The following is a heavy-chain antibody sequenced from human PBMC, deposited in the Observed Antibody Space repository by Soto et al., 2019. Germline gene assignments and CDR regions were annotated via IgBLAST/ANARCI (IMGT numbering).Heavy chain of an antibody. CDR1: GFTFGSYW. CDR2: IKQDGSEK. J-gene: IGHJ6*02. V-gene: IGHV3-7*03. CDR3: AREEEGRITIFGVVMPYGMDV. Sequence: GGSLRLSCAASGFTFGSYWMSWVRQAPGKGLEWVANIKQDGSEKYYVDSVKGRFTISRDNAKNSLYLQMNSLRAEDTAVYYCAREEEGRITIFGVVMPYGMDVWGQGTTVTVPS. D-gene: IGHD3-3*01.